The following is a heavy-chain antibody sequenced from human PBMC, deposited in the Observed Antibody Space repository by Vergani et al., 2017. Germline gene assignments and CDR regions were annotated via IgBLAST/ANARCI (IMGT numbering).Heavy chain of an antibody. CDR1: SFSVSSHY. Sequence: LVESGGGLVQPGGSLRLSCAASSFSVSSHYMTWVRQAPGKGLEWVSTINIGGRTSYADSVKGRLTLTRDDSKNTLHLQMNSLRPEDTAVYYCARGMTTETTDLDGFDIWGQGTMVSVPS. CDR3: ARGMTTETTDLDGFDI. CDR2: INIGGRT. V-gene: IGHV3-66*02. J-gene: IGHJ3*02. D-gene: IGHD4-17*01.